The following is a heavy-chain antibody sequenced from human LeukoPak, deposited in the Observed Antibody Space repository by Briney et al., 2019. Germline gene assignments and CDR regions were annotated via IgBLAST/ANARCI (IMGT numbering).Heavy chain of an antibody. D-gene: IGHD6-19*01. V-gene: IGHV1-18*01. CDR1: GYTFTSYG. J-gene: IGHJ5*02. CDR3: ARDLGRIAVANWFDP. CDR2: ISAYNGNT. Sequence: GASVKVSCKASGYTFTSYGISWVRQAPGQGLEWMGWISAYNGNTNYAQKLQGRVTMTTDTSTSTAYMELRSLRSDDTAVYYCARDLGRIAVANWFDPWGQGTLVTVSS.